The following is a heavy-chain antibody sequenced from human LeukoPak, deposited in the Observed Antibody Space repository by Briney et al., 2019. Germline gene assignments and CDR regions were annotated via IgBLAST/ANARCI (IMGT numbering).Heavy chain of an antibody. Sequence: TLSLTCTVSGGSISSSSYYWGWIRQPPGKGLEWIGSIYYSGSTYYNPSLKSRVTISVDTSKNQFSLKLSSVTAADTAVYYCAGDRYADDSSGYYYEGVFDYWGQGTLVTVSS. D-gene: IGHD3-22*01. V-gene: IGHV4-39*07. J-gene: IGHJ4*02. CDR1: GGSISSSSYY. CDR3: AGDRYADDSSGYYYEGVFDY. CDR2: IYYSGST.